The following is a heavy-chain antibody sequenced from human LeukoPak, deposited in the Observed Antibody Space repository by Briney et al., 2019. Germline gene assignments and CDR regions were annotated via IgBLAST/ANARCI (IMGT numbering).Heavy chain of an antibody. CDR1: GYTFTSYG. Sequence: APVQFSCNASGYTFTSYGISWVRQAPGQGLEWMGWISGYNGNTNYAQKLQGRVTMTTDTSTSTAYLELRSLRSDDTAVYCCGRGPFTVAGTSYYYMDVWGKGTTVTVSS. CDR3: GRGPFTVAGTSYYYMDV. CDR2: ISGYNGNT. V-gene: IGHV1-18*01. J-gene: IGHJ6*03. D-gene: IGHD6-19*01.